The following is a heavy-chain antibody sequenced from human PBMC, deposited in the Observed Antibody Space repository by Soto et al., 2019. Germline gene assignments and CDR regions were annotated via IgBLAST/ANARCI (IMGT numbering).Heavy chain of an antibody. D-gene: IGHD3-10*01. CDR1: DGSISSGGYY. CDR3: ARSDGWVGELLPNWFDP. CDR2: IYYSGST. V-gene: IGHV4-31*03. Sequence: PSETLSLTCTASDGSISSGGYYWSWIRQHPGKGLEWIGYIYYSGSTYYNPSLKSRVTISVDTSKNQFSLKLSSVTAADTAVYYCARSDGWVGELLPNWFDPWGEGTLVTVSS. J-gene: IGHJ5*02.